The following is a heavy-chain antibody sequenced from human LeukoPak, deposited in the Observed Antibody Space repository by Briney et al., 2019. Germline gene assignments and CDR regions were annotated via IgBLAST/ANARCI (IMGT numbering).Heavy chain of an antibody. D-gene: IGHD6-13*01. J-gene: IGHJ5*01. CDR2: ISSSGSTI. CDR3: ATAGSSWFDS. CDR1: GFTFSSYE. Sequence: GGSLRLSCAASGFTFSSYEMNWVRQAPGKGLEWASYISSSGSTIYYADSVRGRFTISRDTSKNTLYLQMNSLRAEDTAVYYCATAGSSWFDSWGQGTLVTVSS. V-gene: IGHV3-48*03.